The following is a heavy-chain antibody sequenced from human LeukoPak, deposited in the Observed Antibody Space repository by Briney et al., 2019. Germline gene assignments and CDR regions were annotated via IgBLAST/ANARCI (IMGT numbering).Heavy chain of an antibody. D-gene: IGHD6-13*01. CDR1: GYTFTSYD. CDR3: ARDPRPGIAAAGLRP. J-gene: IGHJ5*02. V-gene: IGHV1-3*01. Sequence: ASVKVFCKASGYTFTSYDMHWVSQAPGQRLEWMGWTNAGNGNTKYSQKFQGRVTITRGTSASTAYMELSSPRSEDTAVYYCARDPRPGIAAAGLRPWGQGTLVTASS. CDR2: TNAGNGNT.